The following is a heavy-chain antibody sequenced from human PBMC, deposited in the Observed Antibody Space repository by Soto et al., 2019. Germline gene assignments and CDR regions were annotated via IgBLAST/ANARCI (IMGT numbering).Heavy chain of an antibody. Sequence: HWVRQAPGQGLEWMGIINPSGGSTSYAQKFQGRVTMTRDTSTSTVYMELSSLRSEDTAVYYCARANGDIVVVPAAMEGYYYYYMDVWGKGTTVTVSS. V-gene: IGHV1-46*03. J-gene: IGHJ6*03. CDR2: INPSGGST. CDR3: ARANGDIVVVPAAMEGYYYYYMDV. D-gene: IGHD2-2*01.